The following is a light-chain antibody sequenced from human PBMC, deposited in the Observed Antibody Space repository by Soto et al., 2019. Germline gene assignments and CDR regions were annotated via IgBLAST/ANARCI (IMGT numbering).Light chain of an antibody. Sequence: DIQMTQSPSSLSASVGDVVTITCRASQSISSYLNWYQQKPGKAPKLMIYAASSLQSGVPSRFSGSGSGTDCNLTISSLQPEDVATYYCQQSYSTPRTFGGGTKVDIK. V-gene: IGKV1-39*01. CDR1: QSISSY. CDR3: QQSYSTPRT. J-gene: IGKJ4*01. CDR2: AAS.